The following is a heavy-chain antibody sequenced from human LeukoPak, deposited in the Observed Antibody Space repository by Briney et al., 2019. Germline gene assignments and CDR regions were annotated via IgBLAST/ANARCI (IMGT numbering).Heavy chain of an antibody. Sequence: SETLSLTCTVSGGSVSSGSYYWSWIRQPPGKGLEWIGYIYYSGSTNYNPSLKSRVTISVDTSKNQFSLKLSSVTAADTAVYYCAREGYCSGGSCYSSWGQGTLVTVSS. CDR1: GGSVSSGSYY. V-gene: IGHV4-61*01. CDR2: IYYSGST. CDR3: AREGYCSGGSCYSS. J-gene: IGHJ4*02. D-gene: IGHD2-15*01.